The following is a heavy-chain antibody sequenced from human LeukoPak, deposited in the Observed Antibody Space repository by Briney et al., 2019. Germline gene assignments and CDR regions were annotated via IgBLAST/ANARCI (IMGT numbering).Heavy chain of an antibody. CDR3: ARDRILGAAGVGPPPKSMTWFDP. J-gene: IGHJ5*02. CDR1: GYTFSGYY. Sequence: ASVKLSCKASGYTFSGYYMRWVRQAPGRGLEWMGWINHNGCGTNYAQKFQGRVTKTRDTPISTAYMELSRLRTDDTAVYYCARDRILGAAGVGPPPKSMTWFDPWGQGTLVTVSS. D-gene: IGHD6-13*01. CDR2: INHNGCGT. V-gene: IGHV1-2*02.